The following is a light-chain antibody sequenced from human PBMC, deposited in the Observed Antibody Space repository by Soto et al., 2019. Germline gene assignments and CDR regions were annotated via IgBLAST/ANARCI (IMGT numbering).Light chain of an antibody. CDR3: HQYYRVPFT. J-gene: IGKJ3*01. V-gene: IGKV4-1*01. CDR2: WAS. Sequence: DIVMTQSPDSLAVSLGERATINCKSSQNLLYSSNNKDSLGWYQLKPGQPPKLLTYWASTRESGVPDRFSGSGSGTDFTLTISSLQAEDVAVYYCHQYYRVPFTFGPGTKVDIK. CDR1: QNLLYSSNNKDS.